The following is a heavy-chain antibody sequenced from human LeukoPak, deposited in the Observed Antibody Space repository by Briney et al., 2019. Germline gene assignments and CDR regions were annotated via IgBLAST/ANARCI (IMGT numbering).Heavy chain of an antibody. CDR2: INHSGST. V-gene: IGHV4-34*01. J-gene: IGHJ6*02. CDR3: ARDSIAVAGMLWYYYYGMDV. Sequence: KASETLSLTCAVYGGSFSGYYWSWIRQPPGKGLEWIGEINHSGSTNYNPSLKSRVTISVDTSKNQFSLKLSSVTAADTAVYYCARDSIAVAGMLWYYYYGMDVWGQGTTVTVSS. D-gene: IGHD6-19*01. CDR1: GGSFSGYY.